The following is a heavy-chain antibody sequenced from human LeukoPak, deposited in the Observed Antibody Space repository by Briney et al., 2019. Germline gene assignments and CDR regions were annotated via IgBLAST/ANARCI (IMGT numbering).Heavy chain of an antibody. V-gene: IGHV4-34*01. CDR3: ARVGSSWPHYYFDY. J-gene: IGHJ4*02. Sequence: PSETPSLTCAVYGRSFSGYYWSWIRQPPGKGLEWIGEINHSGSTNYNPSLKSRVTISVDTSKNQFSLKLSSVTAADTAVYYCARVGSSWPHYYFDYWGQGTLVTVSS. D-gene: IGHD6-13*01. CDR1: GRSFSGYY. CDR2: INHSGST.